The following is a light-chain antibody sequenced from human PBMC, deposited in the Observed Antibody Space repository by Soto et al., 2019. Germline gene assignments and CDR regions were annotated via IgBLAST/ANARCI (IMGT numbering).Light chain of an antibody. CDR3: FSYAGSSSWV. J-gene: IGLJ3*02. CDR1: RSDIGSYNS. CDR2: EVT. Sequence: QSVLTQPPSASGSPGQSITISCTGTRSDIGSYNSIAWYQQHPGKAPRVMIFEVTKRPSGISNRFSGSKSGSTASLTISGLQAEDEADYFCFSYAGSSSWVFGGGTKVTVL. V-gene: IGLV2-23*02.